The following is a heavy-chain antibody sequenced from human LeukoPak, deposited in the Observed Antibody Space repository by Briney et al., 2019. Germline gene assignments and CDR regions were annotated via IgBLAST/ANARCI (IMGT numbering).Heavy chain of an antibody. CDR1: GFTFSSYA. CDR3: ARGGHYDYGGKTWIDY. V-gene: IGHV3-30*01. J-gene: IGHJ4*02. CDR2: IPYDGSNK. Sequence: GGSLRLSCAASGFTFSSYAMHWVRQAPGKGLEWVAVIPYDGSNKYYADSVKGRFTISRDNSKNTLYLQMNSLRAEDTAVYYCARGGHYDYGGKTWIDYWGQGTLVTVSS. D-gene: IGHD4-23*01.